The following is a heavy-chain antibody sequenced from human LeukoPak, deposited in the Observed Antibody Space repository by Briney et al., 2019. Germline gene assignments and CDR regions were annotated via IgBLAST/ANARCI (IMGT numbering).Heavy chain of an antibody. CDR3: AREPLRYVWGSYRRYYFDY. V-gene: IGHV6-1*01. J-gene: IGHJ4*02. CDR1: GDSVSSNSAA. D-gene: IGHD3-16*02. CDR2: TYYRSKWYN. Sequence: SQTLSLTCAISGDSVSSNSAAWNWIRQSPSRGLEWLGRTYYRSKWYNDYAVSVKSRITINPDTSKNQFSLQLNSVTPEDTAVYYCAREPLRYVWGSYRRYYFDYWGQGTLVTVSS.